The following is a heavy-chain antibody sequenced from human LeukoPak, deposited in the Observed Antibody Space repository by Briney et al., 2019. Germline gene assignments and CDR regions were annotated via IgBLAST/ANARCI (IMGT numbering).Heavy chain of an antibody. D-gene: IGHD2-15*01. CDR2: IYPGDSDT. CDR3: ARRYCSGGSCYYYYFDY. V-gene: IGHV5-51*01. Sequence: GESLKISCKGSGYSFTSYWIGWVRQMPGKGLEWMGIIYPGDSDTRYSPSFQGQVTISADKSISTACLQWSSLKASDTAMYYCARRYCSGGSCYYYYFDYWGQGTLVTVSS. J-gene: IGHJ4*02. CDR1: GYSFTSYW.